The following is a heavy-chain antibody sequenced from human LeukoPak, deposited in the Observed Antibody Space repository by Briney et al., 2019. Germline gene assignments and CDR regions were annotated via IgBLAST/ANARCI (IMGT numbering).Heavy chain of an antibody. V-gene: IGHV1-8*03. J-gene: IGHJ5*02. CDR2: MNPNCGNT. Sequence: ASVKISCKASGYTFTSYDINWVRQATGQGLEWMGWMNPNCGNTGYAQKFQGRVTITRNTSISTAYMELSSLRSEDTAVYYCARGSPAMDIVVVPAAWGFDPWGQGTLVTVSS. CDR3: ARGSPAMDIVVVPAAWGFDP. D-gene: IGHD2-2*03. CDR1: GYTFTSYD.